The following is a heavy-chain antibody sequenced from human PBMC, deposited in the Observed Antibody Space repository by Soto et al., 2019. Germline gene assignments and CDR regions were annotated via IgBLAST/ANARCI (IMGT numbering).Heavy chain of an antibody. CDR1: GGSISSGDYY. D-gene: IGHD4-17*01. Sequence: QVQLQESGPGLVKPSQTLSLTCTVSGGSISSGDYYWSWIRQPPGKGLEWIGYIYYSGSTYYNPSLQSRVPISVDTSKNQFSRKLSSVTAADTAVYYCARASYGDYVADWFDPWGQGTLVTVSS. J-gene: IGHJ5*02. CDR3: ARASYGDYVADWFDP. CDR2: IYYSGST. V-gene: IGHV4-30-4*01.